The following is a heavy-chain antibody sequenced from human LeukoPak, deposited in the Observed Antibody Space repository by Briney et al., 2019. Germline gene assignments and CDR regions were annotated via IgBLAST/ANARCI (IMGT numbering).Heavy chain of an antibody. D-gene: IGHD3-22*01. Sequence: GGSLRLSCAASGFTVSSNYMSWVRQAPGKGLEGVSVIYSDGGTSYAASVKDRLTISRNNSKNPLFLQMHSLRAEDTAVYYCARELTTFYYDISGYYGHAFDIWGQGTMVTVSS. CDR1: GFTVSSNY. J-gene: IGHJ3*02. CDR2: IYSDGGT. CDR3: ARELTTFYYDISGYYGHAFDI. V-gene: IGHV3-66*01.